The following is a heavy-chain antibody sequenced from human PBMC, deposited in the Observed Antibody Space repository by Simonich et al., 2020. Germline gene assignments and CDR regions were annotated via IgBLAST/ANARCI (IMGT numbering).Heavy chain of an antibody. D-gene: IGHD6-13*01. CDR1: GYSISSGYY. CDR3: ARVGYSNYYYYGMDV. CDR2: IYHSGRT. V-gene: IGHV4-38-2*01. Sequence: QVQLQESGPGLVKPSETLSLTCAVSGYSISSGYYWGWIRQPPGKGLEGIGSIYHSGRTYYNPSLKSRVTISVDTSKNQFSLKLSSVTAADTAVYYCARVGYSNYYYYGMDVWGQGTTVTVSS. J-gene: IGHJ6*02.